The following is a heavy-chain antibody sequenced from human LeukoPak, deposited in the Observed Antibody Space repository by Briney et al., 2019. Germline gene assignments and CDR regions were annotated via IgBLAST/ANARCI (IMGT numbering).Heavy chain of an antibody. CDR1: GYTFTSYG. CDR3: ARGGWELLGYYYFDY. J-gene: IGHJ4*02. D-gene: IGHD1-26*01. Sequence: ASVKVSCKASGYTFTSYGISWARQAPGQGLEWTGWISAYNGNTNYAQKLQGRVTMTTDTSTSTAYMELRSLRSDDTAVYYCARGGWELLGYYYFDYWGQGTLVTVSS. V-gene: IGHV1-18*01. CDR2: ISAYNGNT.